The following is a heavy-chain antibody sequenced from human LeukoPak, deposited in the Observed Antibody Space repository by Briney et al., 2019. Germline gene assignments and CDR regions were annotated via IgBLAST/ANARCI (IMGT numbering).Heavy chain of an antibody. CDR2: IYHSGST. Sequence: SETLSLTCAVSGYSISSGYYWGWIRQPPGKGLEWMGSIYHSGSTYYNPSLKSRVTISVDTSKNQFSLKLSSVTAADTAVYYCARRYCSSTTCRQYYYDYYYMDVWGKGTTVTVSS. CDR1: GYSISSGYY. CDR3: ARRYCSSTTCRQYYYDYYYMDV. V-gene: IGHV4-38-2*01. D-gene: IGHD2-2*01. J-gene: IGHJ6*03.